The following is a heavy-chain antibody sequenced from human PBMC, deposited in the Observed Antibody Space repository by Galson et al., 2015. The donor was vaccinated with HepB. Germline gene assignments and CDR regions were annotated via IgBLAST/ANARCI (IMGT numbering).Heavy chain of an antibody. J-gene: IGHJ6*03. CDR2: ISAYNGNT. D-gene: IGHD2-2*01. CDR3: ARGAVVPAAISYYYYYMDV. Sequence: SVKVSCKASGYTFTSYGISWVRQAPGQGLEWMGWISAYNGNTNYAQKLQGRVTMTTDTSTSTAYMELRSLRPDDTAVYYCARGAVVPAAISYYYYYMDVWGKGTTVTVSS. V-gene: IGHV1-18*01. CDR1: GYTFTSYG.